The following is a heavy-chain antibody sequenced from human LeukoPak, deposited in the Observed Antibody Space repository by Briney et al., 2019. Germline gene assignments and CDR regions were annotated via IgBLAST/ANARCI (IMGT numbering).Heavy chain of an antibody. CDR1: GFTFSSYS. Sequence: GGSLRLSCAASGFTFSSYSMNWLRQAPGKGLEWVSYISSSSSNIYYADSVKGRFTISRDNPKNSLYLQMNSLRAEDTAVYYCARAGYCSGGSCSDYYYYMDVWGKGTTVTVSS. J-gene: IGHJ6*03. V-gene: IGHV3-48*01. CDR3: ARAGYCSGGSCSDYYYYMDV. D-gene: IGHD2-15*01. CDR2: ISSSSSNI.